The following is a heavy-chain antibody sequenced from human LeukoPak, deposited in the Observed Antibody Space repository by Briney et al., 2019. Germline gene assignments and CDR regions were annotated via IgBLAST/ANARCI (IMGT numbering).Heavy chain of an antibody. Sequence: GASVKASCKVSGYTLTELSMHWVRQAPGKGLEWMGGFDPEDGETIYAQKFQGRVTMTEDTSTDTAYMELSSLRSEDTAVYYCATLTHDSLNFDYWGQGTLVTVSS. CDR3: ATLTHDSLNFDY. V-gene: IGHV1-24*01. CDR2: FDPEDGET. D-gene: IGHD2-21*02. J-gene: IGHJ4*02. CDR1: GYTLTELS.